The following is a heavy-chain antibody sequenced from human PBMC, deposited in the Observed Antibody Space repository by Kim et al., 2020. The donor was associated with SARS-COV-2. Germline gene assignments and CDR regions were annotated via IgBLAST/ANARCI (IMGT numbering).Heavy chain of an antibody. CDR3: TTDKHVHYYDSSGYYNDY. CDR1: GFTFSNAW. J-gene: IGHJ4*02. Sequence: GGSLRLSCAASGFTFSNAWMSWVRQAPGKGLEWVGRIKSKTDGGTTDYAAPVKGRFTISRDDSKNTLYLQMNSLKTEDTAVYYCTTDKHVHYYDSSGYYNDYWGQGTLVTVSS. CDR2: IKSKTDGGTT. D-gene: IGHD3-22*01. V-gene: IGHV3-15*01.